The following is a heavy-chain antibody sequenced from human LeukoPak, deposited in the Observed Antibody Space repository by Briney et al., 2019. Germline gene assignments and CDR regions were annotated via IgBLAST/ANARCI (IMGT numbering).Heavy chain of an antibody. CDR3: ASFYETY. CDR1: GNYW. CDR2: IKSDGSWT. V-gene: IGHV3-74*01. Sequence: GGSLRLSCAASGNYWMHWVRQAPGKGLVWVSHIKSDGSWTSYADSVKGRFTISKDNAKNTVYLQMNSLRAEDTAVYYCASFYETYWGRGTLVTVSS. J-gene: IGHJ4*02. D-gene: IGHD2/OR15-2a*01.